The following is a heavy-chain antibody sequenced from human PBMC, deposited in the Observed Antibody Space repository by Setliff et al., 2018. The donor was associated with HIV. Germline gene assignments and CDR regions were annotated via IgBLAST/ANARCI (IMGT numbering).Heavy chain of an antibody. CDR3: AGYALRYFDWLGSWFDP. D-gene: IGHD3-9*01. J-gene: IGHJ5*02. V-gene: IGHV1-2*04. CDR1: GYTFTGYY. Sequence: ASVKVSCKASGYTFTGYYMHWVRQAPGQGLEWMGWINPNSGGTNAAQKFQGSVTMTTDTSTSTAYMELRSLRSDDTAVYYCAGYALRYFDWLGSWFDPWGQGTLVTVSS. CDR2: INPNSGGT.